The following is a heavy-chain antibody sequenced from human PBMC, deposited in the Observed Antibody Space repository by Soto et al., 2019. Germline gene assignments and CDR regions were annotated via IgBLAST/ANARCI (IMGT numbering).Heavy chain of an antibody. CDR3: VRGVHLTAADAFDV. CDR1: GYSFTTYW. Sequence: GESLKISCKGYGYSFTTYWIGWVRQIPGKGLEWMGIICAGDSDSRYSPSFQGQVTISVDKSISTAYLQWSSLKASDTAMYYCVRGVHLTAADAFDVWGQGTMATVSS. D-gene: IGHD1-1*01. V-gene: IGHV5-51*01. CDR2: ICAGDSDS. J-gene: IGHJ3*01.